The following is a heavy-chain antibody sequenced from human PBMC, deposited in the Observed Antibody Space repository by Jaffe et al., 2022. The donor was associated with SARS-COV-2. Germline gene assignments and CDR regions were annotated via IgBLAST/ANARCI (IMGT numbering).Heavy chain of an antibody. V-gene: IGHV4-34*01. CDR1: GGSFSGYY. CDR2: INHSGST. D-gene: IGHD3-3*01. Sequence: QVQLQQWGAGLLKPSETLSLTCAVYGGSFSGYYWSWIRQPPGKGLEWIGEINHSGSTNYNPSLKSRVTISVDTSKNQFSLKLSSVTAADTAVYYCARRRGRFLEWLPYDYWGQGTLVTVSS. CDR3: ARRRGRFLEWLPYDY. J-gene: IGHJ4*02.